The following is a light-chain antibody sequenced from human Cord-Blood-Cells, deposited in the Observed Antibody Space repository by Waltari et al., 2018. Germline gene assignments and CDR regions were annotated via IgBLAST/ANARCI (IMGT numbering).Light chain of an antibody. CDR1: SWPKQY. CDR2: KDS. CDR3: QSADSSGTWV. J-gene: IGLJ3*02. V-gene: IGLV3-25*02. Sequence: SYELTQPPSVSVSPGQTARLTCSGDSWPKQYAYWYQQHPGQAPVLVIYKDSERPSGIPERFSGSSSGTTVTLTISGVQAEDEADYYCQSADSSGTWVFGGGTKLTVL.